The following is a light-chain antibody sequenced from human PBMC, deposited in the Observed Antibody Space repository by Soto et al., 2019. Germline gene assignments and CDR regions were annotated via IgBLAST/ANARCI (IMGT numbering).Light chain of an antibody. CDR3: QQYGSSPRTLT. CDR1: QSVSSSY. Sequence: EIVLTQSPGTLSLSPGERATLSCRASQSVSSSYLAWYQQKPGQAPRLLIYGASSRATGIPDRFSGSGSGTDFTLTISRLEPEDFAEYYCQQYGSSPRTLTFGGGTKV. CDR2: GAS. J-gene: IGKJ4*01. V-gene: IGKV3-20*01.